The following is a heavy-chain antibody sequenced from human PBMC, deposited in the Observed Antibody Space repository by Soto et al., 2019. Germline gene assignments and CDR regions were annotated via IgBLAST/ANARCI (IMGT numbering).Heavy chain of an antibody. Sequence: AGGSLRLSCAASGFTFSTYTMTWVSQAPGKGLEWVSSVGGSGDGTYYADSVKGRFTIYRDNAKNSLYLQMNSLRAEDTAVYYCVRGSRDYYDSSGFEYWGQGTLVTVSS. V-gene: IGHV3-23*01. D-gene: IGHD3-22*01. J-gene: IGHJ4*02. CDR1: GFTFSTYT. CDR2: VGGSGDGT. CDR3: VRGSRDYYDSSGFEY.